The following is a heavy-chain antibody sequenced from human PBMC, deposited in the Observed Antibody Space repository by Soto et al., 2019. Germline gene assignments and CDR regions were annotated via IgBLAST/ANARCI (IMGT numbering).Heavy chain of an antibody. Sequence: PGGSLRLSCAASGFTLSSYAMHWVRQAPGKGLEWVAVISYDGSNKYYADSVKGRFTISRDNSKNTLYLQMNSLRAEDTAVYYCAKRSGYQEAAYLDYWGQGTLVTVSS. V-gene: IGHV3-30-3*02. D-gene: IGHD5-12*01. CDR2: ISYDGSNK. CDR3: AKRSGYQEAAYLDY. CDR1: GFTLSSYA. J-gene: IGHJ4*02.